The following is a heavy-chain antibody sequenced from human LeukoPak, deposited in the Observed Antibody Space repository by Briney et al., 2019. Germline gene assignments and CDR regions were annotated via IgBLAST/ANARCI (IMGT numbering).Heavy chain of an antibody. Sequence: GGSLRLSCAASGFTFSYFWMNWVRQAPGKGLEWVANIRQDESEKYYVDSVKGRFTISRDNAKTPVYLQMNSLRAEDTAVYYCARALDYYRMDVWGQGTTVTVSS. J-gene: IGHJ6*02. CDR3: ARALDYYRMDV. CDR2: IRQDESEK. CDR1: GFTFSYFW. V-gene: IGHV3-7*01.